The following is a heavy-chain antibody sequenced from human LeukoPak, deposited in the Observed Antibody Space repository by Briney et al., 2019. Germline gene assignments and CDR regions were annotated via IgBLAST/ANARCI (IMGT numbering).Heavy chain of an antibody. CDR3: TRGITIFGPELYYFDY. CDR1: GGTFSCYA. J-gene: IGHJ4*02. Sequence: SVKVSCKASGGTFSCYAISWVRQAPGQGLEWMGGIIPIFGTANYAQKFQGRVTITADESTSTAYMKLSSLRSEDTAVYYCTRGITIFGPELYYFDYWGQGTLVTVSS. V-gene: IGHV1-69*13. CDR2: IIPIFGTA. D-gene: IGHD3-3*01.